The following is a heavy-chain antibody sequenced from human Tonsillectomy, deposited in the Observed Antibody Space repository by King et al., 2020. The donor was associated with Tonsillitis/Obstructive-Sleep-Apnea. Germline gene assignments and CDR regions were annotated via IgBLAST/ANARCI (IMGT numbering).Heavy chain of an antibody. V-gene: IGHV4-34*01. CDR1: GGSFSDYY. Sequence: VQLQQWGAGLLKPSETLSLTCAVYGGSFSDYYWSWIRQPPGKGLEWIGEINPGGRTNYNPSLTSRVTMLVDTSKNQFSLKLNSVTAADTAVYYCARGDILTGYYASTDFDYWGQGTLVTVSS. CDR3: ARGDILTGYYASTDFDY. J-gene: IGHJ4*02. CDR2: INPGGRT. D-gene: IGHD3-9*01.